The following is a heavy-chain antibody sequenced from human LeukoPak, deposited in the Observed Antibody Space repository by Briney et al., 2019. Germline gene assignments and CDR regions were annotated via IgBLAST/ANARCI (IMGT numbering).Heavy chain of an antibody. CDR3: ARVAVTVRRGYMDV. CDR2: IYISGST. Sequence: PSGTLSLTCTVSGGSISSYYWSWIRQPAGKGLEWIGRIYISGSTNYNPSLKSRVTMSVDTSKNQFSLKLSSVTAADTAVYYCARVAVTVRRGYMDVWGKGTTVTVSS. J-gene: IGHJ6*03. CDR1: GGSISSYY. V-gene: IGHV4-4*07. D-gene: IGHD4-17*01.